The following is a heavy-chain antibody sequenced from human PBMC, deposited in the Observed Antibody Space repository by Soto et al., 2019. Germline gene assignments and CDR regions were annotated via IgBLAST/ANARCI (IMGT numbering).Heavy chain of an antibody. CDR3: AKNYYYDSPGYAFHI. V-gene: IGHV3-21*01. CDR2: ISSGSSYI. J-gene: IGHJ3*02. D-gene: IGHD3-22*01. Sequence: PGGCVRQCVAEAGCVVIGDSRNWVRQAPGKGLEWVSSISSGSSYIFYADSVKGRFTISRDNAKNTLFLQMDSLRAEDTAVYYCAKNYYYDSPGYAFHIWGQGTMVT. CDR1: GCVVIGDS.